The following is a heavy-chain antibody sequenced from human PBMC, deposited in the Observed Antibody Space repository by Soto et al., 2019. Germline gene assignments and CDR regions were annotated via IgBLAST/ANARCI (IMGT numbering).Heavy chain of an antibody. J-gene: IGHJ1*01. V-gene: IGHV3-23*01. Sequence: EVQLLESGGGLVQPGGSLRLSCAASGFSFSSSAMSWVRQVPGKGLEWVSTISDSGNKIHDADSVKGRFTISRDNSQNTLYLQMNSLTGEDTAVYYCAKVGRDWDIWFQNWGQGTLVTVSS. CDR1: GFSFSSSA. CDR2: ISDSGNKI. D-gene: IGHD2-21*02. CDR3: AKVGRDWDIWFQN.